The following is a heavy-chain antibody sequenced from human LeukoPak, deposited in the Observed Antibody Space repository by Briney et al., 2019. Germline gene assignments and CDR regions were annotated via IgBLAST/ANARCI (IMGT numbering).Heavy chain of an antibody. CDR3: VRGRADSSAYYWGSFDL. CDR2: ISQDGTNQ. D-gene: IGHD3-22*01. J-gene: IGHJ4*02. V-gene: IGHV3-30*04. Sequence: PGRSLRLSCEASGLSFKDYAIHCVRQAPGRGLEWVAVISQDGTNQNYADSVQDRATISRDNSRNTVFLQMFTLRAEDTASYYCVRGRADSSAYYWGSFDLWGPGALVTVSS. CDR1: GLSFKDYA.